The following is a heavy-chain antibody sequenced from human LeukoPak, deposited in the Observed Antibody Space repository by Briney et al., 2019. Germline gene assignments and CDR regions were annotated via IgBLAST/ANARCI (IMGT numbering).Heavy chain of an antibody. V-gene: IGHV4-39*07. CDR1: GGSISSSSYY. CDR3: ARVHCSSTSCYVLGAFDI. Sequence: SETLSLTCTVSGGSISSSSYYWGWIRQPPGKGLEWIGSIYYSGSTYYNPSLKSRVTISVDTSKNQFSLKLSSVTAADTAVYYCARVHCSSTSCYVLGAFDIWGQGTMVTVSS. D-gene: IGHD2-2*01. J-gene: IGHJ3*02. CDR2: IYYSGST.